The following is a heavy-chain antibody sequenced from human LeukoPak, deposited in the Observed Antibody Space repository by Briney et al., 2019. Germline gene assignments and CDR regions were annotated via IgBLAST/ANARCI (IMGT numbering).Heavy chain of an antibody. D-gene: IGHD1-26*01. V-gene: IGHV4-38-2*02. CDR2: IYHSGST. CDR1: GYSISSGSY. Sequence: SETLSLTCTVSGYSISSGSYWGWIRQPPGKGLEYIGSIYHSGSTYNNPSLKSRVTISVDTSKNQFSLELSSVTAADTAVYYCARLVVGTTDYWGQGTLVTVSS. J-gene: IGHJ4*02. CDR3: ARLVVGTTDY.